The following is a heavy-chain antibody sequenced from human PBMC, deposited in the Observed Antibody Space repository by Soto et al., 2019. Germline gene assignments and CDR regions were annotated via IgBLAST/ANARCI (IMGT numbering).Heavy chain of an antibody. V-gene: IGHV3-48*03. Sequence: EVQLVESGGGLVQPGGSLRLSCAASGFTFSSYEMNWVRQAPGKGLEWVSYISSSGSTIYYADSVKGRFTISRDNAKNSLYLQMNSLRAEDTAVYYCAMHPLYDAFDIWGQGTMVTVSS. J-gene: IGHJ3*02. CDR3: AMHPLYDAFDI. D-gene: IGHD2-2*02. CDR2: ISSSGSTI. CDR1: GFTFSSYE.